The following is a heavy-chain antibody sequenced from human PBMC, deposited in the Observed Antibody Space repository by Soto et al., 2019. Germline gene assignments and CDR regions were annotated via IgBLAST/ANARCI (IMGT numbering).Heavy chain of an antibody. CDR3: ATESGSTYGYFDY. CDR1: GDSIKSGGYY. CDR2: ISNSGST. D-gene: IGHD5-18*01. V-gene: IGHV4-30-4*08. J-gene: IGHJ4*02. Sequence: SETLSLTCTVSGDSIKSGGYYWSWIRQSPGKGLEWIGYISNSGSTGYNPSLKTRLSMSVDRSKNQFTLRLTSVTAADTAVYFCATESGSTYGYFDYWGQGTQVTVSS.